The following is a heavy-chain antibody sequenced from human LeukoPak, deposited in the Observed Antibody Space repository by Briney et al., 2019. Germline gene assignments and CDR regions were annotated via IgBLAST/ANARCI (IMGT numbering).Heavy chain of an antibody. Sequence: TGGSLRLSCAASGFTFSSYSMNWVRQAPGKGLEWVSSISSSSSYIYYAGSVKGRFTISRDNAKNSLYLQMNSLRAEDTAVYYCARENHSSGYSFDYWGQGTLVTVSS. V-gene: IGHV3-21*01. CDR2: ISSSSSYI. J-gene: IGHJ4*02. D-gene: IGHD3-22*01. CDR1: GFTFSSYS. CDR3: ARENHSSGYSFDY.